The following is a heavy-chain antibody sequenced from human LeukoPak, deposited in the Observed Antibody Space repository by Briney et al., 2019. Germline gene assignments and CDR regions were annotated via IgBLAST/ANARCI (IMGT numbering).Heavy chain of an antibody. CDR1: GYTFTSYD. D-gene: IGHD2-2*01. J-gene: IGHJ6*02. V-gene: IGHV1-8*01. CDR3: ASYVFREGYCSSTSCYPGVYGMDV. Sequence: ASVKVSCKASGYTFTSYDINWVRQATGQGLEWMGWMNPNSGNTGYAQKFQGRVTMTGNTSISTAYMELSSLRSEDTAVYYCASYVFREGYCSSTSCYPGVYGMDVWGQGTTVTVSS. CDR2: MNPNSGNT.